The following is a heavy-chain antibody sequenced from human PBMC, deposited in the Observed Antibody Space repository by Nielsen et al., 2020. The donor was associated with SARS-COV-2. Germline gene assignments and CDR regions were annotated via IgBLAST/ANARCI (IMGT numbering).Heavy chain of an antibody. CDR1: GGSVSSGSYY. Sequence: SETLSLTCTVSGGSVSSGSYYWSWIRQPPGKGLEWIGEINHSGSTNYNPSLKSRVTISVDTSKNQFSLKLSSVTAADTAVYYCARGSLGGLRLGELSPYYYYGMDVWGQGTTVTVSS. CDR3: ARGSLGGLRLGELSPYYYYGMDV. CDR2: INHSGST. D-gene: IGHD3-16*02. J-gene: IGHJ6*02. V-gene: IGHV4-39*07.